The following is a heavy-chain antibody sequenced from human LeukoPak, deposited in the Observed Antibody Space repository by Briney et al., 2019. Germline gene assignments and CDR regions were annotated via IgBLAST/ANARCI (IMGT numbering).Heavy chain of an antibody. Sequence: GGSLRLSCAPSGFTFTSYGMHWVRQPPGKGLDWVAIIWYDGNNKHYADSVKGRFTISRDTSNNTVYLQMSSLRDEDTAVYCARGNPIPATHPIDYWGQGTLVTVSS. CDR3: RGNPIPATHPIDY. CDR2: IWYDGNNK. V-gene: IGHV3-33*01. CDR1: GFTFTSYG. J-gene: IGHJ4*02. D-gene: IGHD2-2*02.